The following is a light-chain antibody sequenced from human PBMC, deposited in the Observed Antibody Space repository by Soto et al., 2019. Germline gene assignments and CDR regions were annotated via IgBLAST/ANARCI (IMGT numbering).Light chain of an antibody. V-gene: IGLV2-23*02. J-gene: IGLJ3*02. CDR1: SSDVGSYNL. CDR2: EVS. Sequence: QSVLTQPASVSGSPGQSITISCTGTSSDVGSYNLVSWYQQHPGKAPKLMIYEVSKRPSGVSNRFSGSKSGNTASLTISGLQAEDEADYYCCSYAGRSSGVFGGGTKLTVL. CDR3: CSYAGRSSGV.